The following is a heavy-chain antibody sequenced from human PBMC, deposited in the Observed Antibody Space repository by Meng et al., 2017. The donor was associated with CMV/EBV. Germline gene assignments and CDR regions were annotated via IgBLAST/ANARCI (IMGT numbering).Heavy chain of an antibody. CDR1: GFTFDDYA. CDR3: ARDGMTGDRDYYYGMDV. J-gene: IGHJ6*02. D-gene: IGHD7-27*01. CDR2: ISSSSSYI. Sequence: GESLKISCAASGFTFDDYAMHWVRQAPGKGLEWVSSISSSSSYIYYADSVKGRFTISRDNAKNSLYLQMNSLRAEDTAVYYCARDGMTGDRDYYYGMDVWGQGTTVTVSS. V-gene: IGHV3-21*01.